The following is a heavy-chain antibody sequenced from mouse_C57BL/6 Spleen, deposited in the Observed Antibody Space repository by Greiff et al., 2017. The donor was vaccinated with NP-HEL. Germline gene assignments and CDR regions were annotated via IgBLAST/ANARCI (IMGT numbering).Heavy chain of an antibody. D-gene: IGHD2-3*01. J-gene: IGHJ2*01. V-gene: IGHV5-17*01. CDR2: ISSGSSTI. CDR3: AKDGYYLDY. CDR1: GFTFSDYG. Sequence: VQLKESGGGLVKPGGSLKLSCAASGFTFSDYGMHWVRQAPEKGLEWVAYISSGSSTIYYADTVKGRFTISRDNAKNTLFLQMTSLRSEDTAMYYCAKDGYYLDYWGQGTTLTVSS.